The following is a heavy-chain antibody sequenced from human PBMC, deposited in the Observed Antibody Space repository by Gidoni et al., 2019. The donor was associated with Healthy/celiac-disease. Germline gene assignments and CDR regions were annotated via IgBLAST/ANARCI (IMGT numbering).Heavy chain of an antibody. Sequence: EVQLVEPGGGLVKHGGYLRLSGAACGFTCSNAWMSWVRQAPGKGLEWVGRIKSKTDGGTTDYAAPVKGRFTISRDDSKNTLYLQMNSLKTEDTAVYYCTTDLDTAMVGGVDYWGQGTLVTVSS. CDR3: TTDLDTAMVGGVDY. D-gene: IGHD5-18*01. CDR1: GFTCSNAW. V-gene: IGHV3-15*01. CDR2: IKSKTDGGTT. J-gene: IGHJ4*02.